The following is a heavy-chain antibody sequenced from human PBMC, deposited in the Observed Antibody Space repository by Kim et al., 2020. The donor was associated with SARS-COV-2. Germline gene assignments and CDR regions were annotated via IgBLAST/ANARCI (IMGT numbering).Heavy chain of an antibody. J-gene: IGHJ5*02. CDR1: GGSISSGGYY. CDR3: ARDGSSGVTTRGFDP. D-gene: IGHD2-2*01. V-gene: IGHV4-31*03. CDR2: IYYSGST. Sequence: SETLSLTCTVSGGSISSGGYYWSWIRQHPGKGLEWIGYIYYSGSTYYNPSLKSRVTISVDTSKNQFSLKLSSVTAADTAVYYCARDGSSGVTTRGFDPWGQGTLVTVSS.